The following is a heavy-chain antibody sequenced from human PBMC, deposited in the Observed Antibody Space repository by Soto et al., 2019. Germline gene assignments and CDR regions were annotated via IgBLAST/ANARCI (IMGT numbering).Heavy chain of an antibody. V-gene: IGHV3-30-3*01. CDR3: AREWELPAFDY. CDR2: ISYDGSNK. CDR1: GFTFSSYA. Sequence: QVQLVESGGGVVQPGRSLRLSCAASGFTFSSYAMHWVRQAPGKGLEWVAVISYDGSNKYYADSVKGRFTISRDNSKNTLYLQKNSLRAEDTAVYYCAREWELPAFDYWGQGTLVTVSS. J-gene: IGHJ4*02. D-gene: IGHD1-26*01.